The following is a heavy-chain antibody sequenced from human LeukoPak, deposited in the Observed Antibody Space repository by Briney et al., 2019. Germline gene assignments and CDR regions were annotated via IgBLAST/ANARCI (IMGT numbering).Heavy chain of an antibody. CDR2: ISAYNGNT. V-gene: IGHV1-18*01. Sequence: ASVKVSCKASGYTFTSYGISWVRQAPGQGLEWMGWISAYNGNTNYAQKLQGRVTMTTDTSTSTAYMELSSLRSEDTAVYYCARDFHEYSSFVDIWGQGTMVTVSS. CDR3: ARDFHEYSSFVDI. D-gene: IGHD6-6*01. CDR1: GYTFTSYG. J-gene: IGHJ3*02.